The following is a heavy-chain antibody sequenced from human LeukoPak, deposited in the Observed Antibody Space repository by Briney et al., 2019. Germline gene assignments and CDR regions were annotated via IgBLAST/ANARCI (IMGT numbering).Heavy chain of an antibody. CDR2: ISAYNGNT. D-gene: IGHD3-16*02. Sequence: ASVKVSCKASGYTFTSYGINWVRQAPGQGLEWMGCISAYNGNTNYAQKLQGRVTMTTDTSTSTAYMELSSLRSEDTAVYYCARIGLRGVIISRPLDYWGQGTLVTVSS. J-gene: IGHJ4*02. CDR3: ARIGLRGVIISRPLDY. CDR1: GYTFTSYG. V-gene: IGHV1-18*01.